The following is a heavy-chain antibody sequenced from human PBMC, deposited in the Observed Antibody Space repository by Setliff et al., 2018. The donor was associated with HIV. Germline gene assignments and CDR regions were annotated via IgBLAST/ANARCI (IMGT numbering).Heavy chain of an antibody. CDR3: AREADGIDF. J-gene: IGHJ4*02. V-gene: IGHV4-39*02. D-gene: IGHD2-15*01. CDR2: VHYTGNT. Sequence: PSETLSLTCTVSGGSITSSTYYWGWIRQPPGKGLEWIGTVHYTGNTYHNPSLKSRVTISVEVSKNPISLKLTAVTAADSAVYYCAREADGIDFWGQGTLVTVSS. CDR1: GGSITSSTYY.